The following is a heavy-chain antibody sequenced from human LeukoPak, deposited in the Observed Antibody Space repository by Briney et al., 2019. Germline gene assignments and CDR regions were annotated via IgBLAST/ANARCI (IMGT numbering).Heavy chain of an antibody. D-gene: IGHD3-22*01. J-gene: IGHJ4*02. V-gene: IGHV3-48*03. CDR3: ARGSGYYYDSSGYSDY. CDR1: GFTFRTYE. CDR2: ISSSATTI. Sequence: GGSLRLSCAASGFTFRTYEMNWVRQAPGKGLEWVSHISSSATTIYHADSVKGRFTISRDNAKNSLYLQMNSLRAEDTAVYYCARGSGYYYDSSGYSDYWGQGTLVTVSS.